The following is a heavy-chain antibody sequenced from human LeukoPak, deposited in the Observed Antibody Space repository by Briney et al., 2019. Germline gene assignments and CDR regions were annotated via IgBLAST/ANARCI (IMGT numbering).Heavy chain of an antibody. V-gene: IGHV3-7*01. Sequence: GGFLRLSCAASGFTFSSYWMSWVRQAPGKGLEWVANIKQDGSEKYYVDSVKGRFTISRDNAKNSLYLQMNSLRAEDTAVYYCARVCSYHAFDIWGQGTMVTVSS. J-gene: IGHJ3*02. CDR1: GFTFSSYW. CDR3: ARVCSYHAFDI. CDR2: IKQDGSEK.